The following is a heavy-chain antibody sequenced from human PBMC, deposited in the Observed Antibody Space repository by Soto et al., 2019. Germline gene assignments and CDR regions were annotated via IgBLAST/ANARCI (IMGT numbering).Heavy chain of an antibody. D-gene: IGHD2-15*01. CDR3: ASEGEYCSGGSCTYFAH. V-gene: IGHV3-30-3*01. CDR1: GFTFSNYA. Sequence: QVELVESGGGVVQPGRSLRLSCAASGFTFSNYAMYWVRQAPGKGLEWVSFISYDGSHQFVAYSVKGRFIISRDNSKNTVYVQMNSLRPDDTAVYYCASEGEYCSGGSCTYFAHWGQGSLVTVSS. CDR2: ISYDGSHQ. J-gene: IGHJ4*02.